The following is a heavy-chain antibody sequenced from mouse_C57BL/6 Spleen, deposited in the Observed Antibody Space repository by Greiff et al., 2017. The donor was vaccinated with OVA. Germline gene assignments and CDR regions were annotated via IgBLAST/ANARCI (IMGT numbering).Heavy chain of an antibody. Sequence: VQLQQSGPELVKPGASVKIPCKASGYTFTDYNLDWVKQSHGKSLEWIGDINPNNGGTIYNQKFKGKATLTVDKSSSTAYMELRSLTSEDTAVNYCARRALYYDYLYAMDDWGQGTSVTVSS. V-gene: IGHV1-18*01. J-gene: IGHJ4*01. CDR1: GYTFTDYN. CDR3: ARRALYYDYLYAMDD. CDR2: INPNNGGT. D-gene: IGHD2-4*01.